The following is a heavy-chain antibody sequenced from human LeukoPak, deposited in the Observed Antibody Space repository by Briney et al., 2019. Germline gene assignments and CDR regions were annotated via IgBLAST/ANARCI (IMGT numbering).Heavy chain of an antibody. Sequence: SETLSLTCTVSGVSISSSAYSWGWIRQPPGKGPDWIGNIYDSGNTYYNPSLKSRVTISVDTSKNQFSLKLNSVTAADTAVYYCARQYGPGYSSTWYFDYWGQGTLVTVSS. CDR1: GVSISSSAYS. J-gene: IGHJ4*02. CDR2: IYDSGNT. D-gene: IGHD6-13*01. CDR3: ARQYGPGYSSTWYFDY. V-gene: IGHV4-39*01.